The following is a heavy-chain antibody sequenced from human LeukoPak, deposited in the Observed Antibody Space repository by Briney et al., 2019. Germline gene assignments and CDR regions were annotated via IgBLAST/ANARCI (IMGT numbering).Heavy chain of an antibody. D-gene: IGHD3-22*01. CDR1: GYTFTSYG. V-gene: IGHV1-18*01. CDR3: AREVVHYDSSGLGPPYYYYGMDV. J-gene: IGHJ6*02. CDR2: ISAYNGNT. Sequence: ASVKVSCKASGYTFTSYGISWVRQAPGQGLEWMGWISAYNGNTNYAQKLQGRVTMTTDTSTSTAYMELRSLRSDDTAVYYCAREVVHYDSSGLGPPYYYYGMDVWGRGTTVTVSS.